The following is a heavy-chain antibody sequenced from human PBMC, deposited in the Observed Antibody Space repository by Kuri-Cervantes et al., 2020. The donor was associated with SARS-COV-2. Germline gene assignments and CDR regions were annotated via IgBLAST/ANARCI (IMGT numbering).Heavy chain of an antibody. V-gene: IGHV3-30*04. D-gene: IGHD6-13*01. J-gene: IGHJ6*03. CDR3: AREGRIAAAGRYYYYYMDV. Sequence: GGSLRLSCAASGFTFSSYAMHWVRQAPGKGLEWVAVISYDGSNKYYADSVKGRFTISRDNSKNTLYLQMNSLRAEDTAVYYCAREGRIAAAGRYYYYYMDVWGKGTTVTVSS. CDR2: ISYDGSNK. CDR1: GFTFSSYA.